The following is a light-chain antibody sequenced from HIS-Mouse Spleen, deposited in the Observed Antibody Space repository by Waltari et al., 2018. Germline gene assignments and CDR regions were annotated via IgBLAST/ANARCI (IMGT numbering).Light chain of an antibody. CDR3: LPHNSYPWT. V-gene: IGKV1-17*03. J-gene: IGKJ1*01. Sequence: DIQITQSPSAMSASVGDRVTITCRASQGISNYVAWFQQKPGKVPKRLIYAASSVQRGVPSRFNGNGSGTELNHTISSLQHEDFATYDCLPHNSYPWTFGQGTKVEIK. CDR2: AAS. CDR1: QGISNY.